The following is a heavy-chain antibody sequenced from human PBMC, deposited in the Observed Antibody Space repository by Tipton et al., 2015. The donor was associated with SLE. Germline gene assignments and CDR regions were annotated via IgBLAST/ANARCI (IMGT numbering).Heavy chain of an antibody. CDR2: SHHSWGS. CDR3: VRDVRYTDQYGMDV. Sequence: TLSLTCTVSAGSMNSHYWTWIRQPPGKGLEWIGTSHHSWGSFSSASLRSRVTISIDTSKKQFSLKLTSVTAADSAVYYCVRDVRYTDQYGMDVWGQGTKVTVSS. CDR1: AGSMNSHY. D-gene: IGHD2-2*01. V-gene: IGHV4-59*04. J-gene: IGHJ6*02.